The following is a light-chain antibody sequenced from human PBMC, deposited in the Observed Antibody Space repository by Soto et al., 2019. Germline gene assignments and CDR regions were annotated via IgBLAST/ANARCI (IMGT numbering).Light chain of an antibody. V-gene: IGKV3-20*01. CDR3: QEYGSSPT. CDR1: RIVIVSC. CDR2: CAS. J-gene: IGKJ4*01. Sequence: LTRSSCTGSLSLLERGTRAVRSMRIVIVSCLAWYQQKPGQAPRLLIYCASSRATGIPDRFSGSGSRTSFTLTISRLEPEDFAVYYWQEYGSSPTFGGGTKVDIK.